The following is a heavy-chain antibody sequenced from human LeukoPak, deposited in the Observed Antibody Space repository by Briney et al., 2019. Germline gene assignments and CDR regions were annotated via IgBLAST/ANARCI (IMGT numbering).Heavy chain of an antibody. CDR2: IYSGGTT. CDR1: GFTFSSHS. J-gene: IGHJ4*02. CDR3: ARTGNPATGDY. D-gene: IGHD1-1*01. Sequence: PGGSLRLSCAASGFTFSSHSMNWVRQAPGKGLEWVPVIYSGGTTYYADSVKGRFTISRDNSKNTLYLQMNSLRAEDTAVYYCARTGNPATGDYWGQGTLVTVSS. V-gene: IGHV3-53*01.